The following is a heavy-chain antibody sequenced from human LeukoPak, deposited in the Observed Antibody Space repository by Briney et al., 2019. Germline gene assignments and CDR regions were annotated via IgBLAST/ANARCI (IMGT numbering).Heavy chain of an antibody. J-gene: IGHJ4*02. CDR1: GYTFTSYD. Sequence: ASLKVSCKASGYTFTSYDINWVRQATGQGLEWKRWMNPNSGNTGYAQKFQGRVTMTRNTSISTAYMKLSSLRSEDTAVYYCARTNYCSSTSCYPDYWGQGTLVTVSS. CDR2: MNPNSGNT. D-gene: IGHD2-2*01. V-gene: IGHV1-8*01. CDR3: ARTNYCSSTSCYPDY.